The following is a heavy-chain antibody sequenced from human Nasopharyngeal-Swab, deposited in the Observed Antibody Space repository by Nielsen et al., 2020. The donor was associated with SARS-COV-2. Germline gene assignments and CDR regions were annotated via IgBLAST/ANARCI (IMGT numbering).Heavy chain of an antibody. Sequence: SLKISCAASGFTFDDYAMHWVRQAPGKGLEWVSGISWNSGTIGYADSVKGRFTISRENAKNSLYLQMNSLRAEDTALYYCAKDIAARPFFFYYYGMDVWGQGTTVTVSS. V-gene: IGHV3-9*01. D-gene: IGHD6-6*01. J-gene: IGHJ6*02. CDR3: AKDIAARPFFFYYYGMDV. CDR2: ISWNSGTI. CDR1: GFTFDDYA.